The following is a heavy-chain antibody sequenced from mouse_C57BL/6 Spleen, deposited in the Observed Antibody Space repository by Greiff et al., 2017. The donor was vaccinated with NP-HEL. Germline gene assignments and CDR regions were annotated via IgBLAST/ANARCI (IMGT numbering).Heavy chain of an antibody. CDR1: GYAFSSYW. Sequence: QVQLKESGAELVKPGASVKISCKASGYAFSSYWMNWVKQRPGKGLEWIGQIYPGDGDTNYNGKFKGKATLTADKSSSTAYMQLSSLTSEDSAVYFCARPYYGSSYDAMDYWGQGTSVTVSS. CDR2: IYPGDGDT. CDR3: ARPYYGSSYDAMDY. V-gene: IGHV1-80*01. J-gene: IGHJ4*01. D-gene: IGHD1-1*01.